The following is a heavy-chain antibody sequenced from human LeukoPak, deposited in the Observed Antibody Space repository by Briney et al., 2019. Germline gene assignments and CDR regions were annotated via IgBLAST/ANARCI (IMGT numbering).Heavy chain of an antibody. V-gene: IGHV3-23*01. CDR3: ARVITVRGVIFDY. D-gene: IGHD3-16*01. CDR2: ITGSGGNT. CDR1: GFSFSSLA. Sequence: GGSLRLSCAASGFSFSSLAMSWVRQTPGKGLEWVSAITGSGGNTYYADSVKGRFTISRDNSKNTLYLQMNSMRADDTAVYYCARVITVRGVIFDYWGQGTLVTVSS. J-gene: IGHJ4*02.